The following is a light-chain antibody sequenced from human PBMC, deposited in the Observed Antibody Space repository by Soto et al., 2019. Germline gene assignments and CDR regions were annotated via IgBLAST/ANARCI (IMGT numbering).Light chain of an antibody. Sequence: IQMTQSPSTLSASVGVRVTFTFRSSQYIGNRLAWYQQKPGKAPKFLIYDASTLQSGVPSRFRGSGYGTEFTLTFSSLQPDDLATYYWQQYNPYTPWAFGQGTKVDIK. J-gene: IGKJ1*01. CDR2: DAS. V-gene: IGKV1-5*01. CDR3: QQYNPYTPWA. CDR1: QYIGNR.